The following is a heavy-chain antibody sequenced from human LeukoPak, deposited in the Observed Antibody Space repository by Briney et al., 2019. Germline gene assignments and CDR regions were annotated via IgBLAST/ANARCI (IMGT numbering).Heavy chain of an antibody. CDR3: ATGYCSSTSCFYFDY. CDR2: ISWNSDSI. D-gene: IGHD2-2*01. V-gene: IGHV3-9*01. CDR1: GFTFDDYA. Sequence: GGSLRLSWAASGFTFDDYAMHWVRQTPGKGLGWVSGISWNSDSINYAGSVKGRFTISRDNAKNSLYLQMNSLRAEDTALYYCATGYCSSTSCFYFDYWGQGALVTVSS. J-gene: IGHJ4*02.